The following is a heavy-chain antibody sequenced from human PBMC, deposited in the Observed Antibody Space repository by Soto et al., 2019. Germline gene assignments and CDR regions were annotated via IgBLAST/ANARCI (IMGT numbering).Heavy chain of an antibody. D-gene: IGHD5-18*01. CDR1: GYTFTSYG. CDR2: ISAYNGNT. Sequence: ASVKVSCKASGYTFTSYGISWVRQAPGRGLEWMGWISAYNGNTNYAQKLQGRVTMTTDTSTSTAYMELRSLRSDDTAVYYCARIVDTAILPLYWGQGTLVTVSS. J-gene: IGHJ4*02. V-gene: IGHV1-18*01. CDR3: ARIVDTAILPLY.